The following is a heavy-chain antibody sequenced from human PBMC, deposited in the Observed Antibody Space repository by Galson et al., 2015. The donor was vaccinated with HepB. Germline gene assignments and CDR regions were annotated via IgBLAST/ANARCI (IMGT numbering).Heavy chain of an antibody. CDR2: TSYRSKWYN. CDR1: GDSVSSNSAA. J-gene: IGHJ6*02. Sequence: CAISGDSVSSNSAAWNWIRQSPSRGLEWLGRTSYRSKWYNDYAVSVESRITINPDTSKNQFSLQLNSVTPEDTAVYYCARDWIVVVITDLGLYYYCYGMDVWGQGTTVTVSS. D-gene: IGHD3-22*01. CDR3: ARDWIVVVITDLGLYYYCYGMDV. V-gene: IGHV6-1*01.